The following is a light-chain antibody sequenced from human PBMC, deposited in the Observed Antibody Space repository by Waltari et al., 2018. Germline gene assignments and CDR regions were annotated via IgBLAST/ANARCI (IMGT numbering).Light chain of an antibody. Sequence: QSALTQPASVSGSPGQSLTISCTGNSSDVGSYTFVSCYQQHPGKAPKLIIYAVSKRPSGASARFSGSKSGNTASLTISGLQAEDEADYYCCSYAGSTTRWVFGGGTKLTVL. CDR3: CSYAGSTTRWV. CDR1: SSDVGSYTF. CDR2: AVS. J-gene: IGLJ3*02. V-gene: IGLV2-23*02.